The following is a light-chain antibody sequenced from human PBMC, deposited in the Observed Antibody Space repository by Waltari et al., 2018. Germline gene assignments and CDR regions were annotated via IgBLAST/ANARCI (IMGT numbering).Light chain of an antibody. CDR3: QHYVRLPVT. J-gene: IGKJ1*01. Sequence: EIVLTQSPGTLSLSPGERATLSCRASQSVGWSLAWYQQKPGQAPRPLTYGASTRAPGIPDRFSGGGSGTDFSLTISRLEPEDFAVYHCQHYVRLPVTFGQGTKVEIK. V-gene: IGKV3-20*01. CDR1: QSVGWS. CDR2: GAS.